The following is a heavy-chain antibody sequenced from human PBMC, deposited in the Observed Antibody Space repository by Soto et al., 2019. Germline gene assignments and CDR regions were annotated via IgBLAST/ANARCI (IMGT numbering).Heavy chain of an antibody. V-gene: IGHV4-34*01. CDR3: ARRYSGYDFDY. Sequence: SETLSLTCAVYGGSFSDYYLNWIRQPPGKGLEWIGEINHSGSTNYNPSLKSRVTMSVDTSKNQFSLKLNSVTAADTAVYYCARRYSGYDFDYWGQGILVTVSS. CDR2: INHSGST. D-gene: IGHD5-12*01. J-gene: IGHJ4*02. CDR1: GGSFSDYY.